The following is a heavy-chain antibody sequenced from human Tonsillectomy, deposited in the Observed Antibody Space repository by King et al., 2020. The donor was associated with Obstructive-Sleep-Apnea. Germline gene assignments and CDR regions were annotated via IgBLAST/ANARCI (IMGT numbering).Heavy chain of an antibody. D-gene: IGHD1-26*01. CDR1: GGSISSSSYY. J-gene: IGHJ4*02. CDR3: ARVPRELPVDY. CDR2: IYYSGST. V-gene: IGHV4-39*07. Sequence: QLQLQESGPGLVKPSETLSLTCTVSGGSISSSSYYWGWIRQPPGKGVEGIGSIYYSGSTYYNPSLKSRVTISLDTSKNQFSLKLSSVTAADTAVYYCARVPRELPVDYWGQGTLVTVSS.